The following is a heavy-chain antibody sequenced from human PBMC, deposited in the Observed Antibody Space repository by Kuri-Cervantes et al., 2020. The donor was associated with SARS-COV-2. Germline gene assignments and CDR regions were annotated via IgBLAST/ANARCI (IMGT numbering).Heavy chain of an antibody. J-gene: IGHJ5*02. CDR2: FDPEDGET. Sequence: ASFKVSCKVSVYTLTELSMHWVGQAPGKGLEWLGGFDPEDGETIYAQKFQGRVTMTEDTSTDTAYMELSSLRSEDTAVYYCATASPMTTLTNNWFDPWGQGTLVTVSS. D-gene: IGHD4-11*01. CDR3: ATASPMTTLTNNWFDP. CDR1: VYTLTELS. V-gene: IGHV1-24*01.